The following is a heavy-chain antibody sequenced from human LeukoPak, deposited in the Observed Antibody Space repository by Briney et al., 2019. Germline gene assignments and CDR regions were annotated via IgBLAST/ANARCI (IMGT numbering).Heavy chain of an antibody. CDR3: ARRYCSGGGCYHSWQRYNWFDP. CDR1: GVSFSGYY. Sequence: SETLSLTCAVYGVSFSGYYWSWIRQPPGKGLEWIGEINHSGSTNYNPSLKSRVTISVDTSKNQFSLKLSSVTAADTAVYYCARRYCSGGGCYHSWQRYNWFDPWGQGTLVTVSS. CDR2: INHSGST. J-gene: IGHJ5*02. D-gene: IGHD2-15*01. V-gene: IGHV4-34*01.